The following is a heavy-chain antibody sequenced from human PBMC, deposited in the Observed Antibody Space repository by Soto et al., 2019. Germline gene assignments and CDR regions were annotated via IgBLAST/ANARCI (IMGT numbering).Heavy chain of an antibody. D-gene: IGHD3-22*01. CDR1: GFTFSSYA. CDR2: ISYDGSNK. V-gene: IGHV3-30-3*01. CDR3: ARGDLYYYDSSGYPQAYYYYGMDV. Sequence: GGSLRLSCAASGFTFSSYAMHWVRQAPGKGLEWVAVISYDGSNKYYADSVKGRFTISRDNSKNTLYLQMNSLRAEDTAVYYCARGDLYYYDSSGYPQAYYYYGMDVWGQGTTVTVSS. J-gene: IGHJ6*02.